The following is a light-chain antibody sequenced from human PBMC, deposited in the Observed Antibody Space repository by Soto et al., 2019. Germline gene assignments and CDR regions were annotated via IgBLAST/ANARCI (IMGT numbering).Light chain of an antibody. CDR3: SSFAGSNNFPYV. V-gene: IGLV2-8*01. Sequence: QSALTQPPSASGSPGQSVTISCTGTSSDVGAYDYVSWYQQHPGKAPKLMIYEINKRPSGVPDRFSGSKSGNTASLTVSGLQAEDEDDYYCSSFAGSNNFPYVFGTGTRSPS. CDR2: EIN. J-gene: IGLJ1*01. CDR1: SSDVGAYDY.